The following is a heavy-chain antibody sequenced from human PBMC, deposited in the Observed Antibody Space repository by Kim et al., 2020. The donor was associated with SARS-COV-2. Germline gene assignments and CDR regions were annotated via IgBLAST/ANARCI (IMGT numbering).Heavy chain of an antibody. D-gene: IGHD3-10*01. Sequence: GGSLRLSCAASGFTVSGNYMSWVRQAPGKGLEWVSVIYSGGRTYYADSVKGRFTISRDNSKNTLYLQMNSLRAEDTAVYYCASTAIDYSGSGSYYTYYYWGQGTLVTVSS. CDR3: ASTAIDYSGSGSYYTYYY. CDR1: GFTVSGNY. V-gene: IGHV3-53*01. CDR2: IYSGGRT. J-gene: IGHJ4*02.